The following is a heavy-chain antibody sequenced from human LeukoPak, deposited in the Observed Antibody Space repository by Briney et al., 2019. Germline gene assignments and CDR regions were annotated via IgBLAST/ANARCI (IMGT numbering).Heavy chain of an antibody. D-gene: IGHD5-18*01. Sequence: ASVKVSCKASGYTFTGYYMHWVRQAPGQGLEWIGRINPNSGGTNYAQKFQGRVTMTRDKSISTAYMELSRLRSDDTAVYYCARDGAFGYSYGSDYWGQGTLVTVSS. CDR1: GYTFTGYY. CDR3: ARDGAFGYSYGSDY. V-gene: IGHV1-2*06. CDR2: INPNSGGT. J-gene: IGHJ4*02.